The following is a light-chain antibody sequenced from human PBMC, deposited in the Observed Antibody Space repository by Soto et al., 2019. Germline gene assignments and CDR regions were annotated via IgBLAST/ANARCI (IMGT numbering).Light chain of an antibody. CDR3: QHYDRSST. CDR2: KAS. Sequence: DIQMTQSPSTLSASVGDRVTITCRASQSINGWLAWHQQKPGQAPKLLIYKASSLENGVPSRFSGSGSGTEFTLTSSSLQAYDFETYYRQHYDRSSTFGQGTKLEFK. J-gene: IGKJ2*01. V-gene: IGKV1-5*03. CDR1: QSINGW.